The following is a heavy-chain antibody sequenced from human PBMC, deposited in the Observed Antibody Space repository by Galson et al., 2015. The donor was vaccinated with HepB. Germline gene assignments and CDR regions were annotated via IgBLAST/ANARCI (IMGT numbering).Heavy chain of an antibody. V-gene: IGHV1-69*04. J-gene: IGHJ5*02. CDR2: IIPILNIA. Sequence: SVKVSCKASGDTFNNFAISWVRQAPGQGLEWMGRIIPILNIATYAQQFQGRVNITADRSTGTAYMDLTSLKSEDTAMYYCAGVFCSVTGCSPGLLPSWGQGTLVTVSS. D-gene: IGHD2-2*01. CDR3: AGVFCSVTGCSPGLLPS. CDR1: GDTFNNFA.